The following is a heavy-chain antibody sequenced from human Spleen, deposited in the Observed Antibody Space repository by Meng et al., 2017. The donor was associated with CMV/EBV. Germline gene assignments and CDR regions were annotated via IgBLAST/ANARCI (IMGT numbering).Heavy chain of an antibody. J-gene: IGHJ6*02. CDR1: GYTFTSYG. Sequence: ASVKVSCKASGYTFTSYGISWVRQAPGQGLEWMGWISAYNGNTNYAQKLQGRVTITADKSTSTAYMELSSLRSEDTAVYYCARDLGTNYYGMDVWGQGTTVTVSS. CDR3: ARDLGTNYYGMDV. V-gene: IGHV1-18*01. CDR2: ISAYNGNT.